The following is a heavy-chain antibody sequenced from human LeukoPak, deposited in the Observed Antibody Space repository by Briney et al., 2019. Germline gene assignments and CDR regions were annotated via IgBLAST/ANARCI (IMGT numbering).Heavy chain of an antibody. J-gene: IGHJ5*02. CDR3: AKAPGPSMVRGWVWFDP. CDR1: GFTVSSNY. Sequence: GGSLRLSCAASGFTVSSNYMSWVRQAPGKGLEWVSVIYSGGSTYYADSVKGRFTISRDNSKNTLYLQMNSLRAEDTAVYYCAKAPGPSMVRGWVWFDPWGQGTLVTVSS. CDR2: IYSGGST. V-gene: IGHV3-53*01. D-gene: IGHD3-10*01.